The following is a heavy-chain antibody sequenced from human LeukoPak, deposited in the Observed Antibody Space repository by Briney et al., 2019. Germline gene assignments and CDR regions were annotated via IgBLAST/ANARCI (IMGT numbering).Heavy chain of an antibody. CDR2: ISYDGSDK. CDR3: AKDLHGDTDD. J-gene: IGHJ4*02. Sequence: GGSLRLSCAASGFTFSNYGMHWVRQAPGKGLEWVAVISYDGSDKYYADSVKGRFTISRDISKNTLYLQMSSLRPEDTAVYYCAKDLHGDTDDWGQGTLVTVSS. CDR1: GFTFSNYG. V-gene: IGHV3-30*18. D-gene: IGHD4-17*01.